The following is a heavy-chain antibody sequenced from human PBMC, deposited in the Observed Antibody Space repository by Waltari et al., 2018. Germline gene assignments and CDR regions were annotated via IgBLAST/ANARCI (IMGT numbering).Heavy chain of an antibody. D-gene: IGHD2-2*02. CDR1: GGSISSSSYY. V-gene: IGHV4-39*01. J-gene: IGHJ5*02. CDR2: IYYSGGT. CDR3: ASRYCSSTSCYNGIGSFDP. Sequence: QLQLQESGPGLVKPSETLSLTCTVSGGSISSSSYYWGWIRQPPGKGLEWIGSIYYSGGTYYNPSLKSRVTISVDTSKNQFSLKLSSVTAADTAVYYCASRYCSSTSCYNGIGSFDPWGQGTLVTVSS.